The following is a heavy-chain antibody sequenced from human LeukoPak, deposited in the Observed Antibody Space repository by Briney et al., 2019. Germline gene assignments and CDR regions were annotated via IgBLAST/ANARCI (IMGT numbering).Heavy chain of an antibody. D-gene: IGHD1-26*01. CDR1: GYTFTGYY. V-gene: IGHV1-2*02. J-gene: IGHJ4*02. CDR3: ASYSGSYNY. Sequence: ASVKVSCKASGYTFTGYYFHWVRQAPGQGLEWMGWINPNSGGTNYAQKFQGRVTMTRDTSINTAYMELCRLRFEDTAVYYCASYSGSYNYWGQGTLVTVAS. CDR2: INPNSGGT.